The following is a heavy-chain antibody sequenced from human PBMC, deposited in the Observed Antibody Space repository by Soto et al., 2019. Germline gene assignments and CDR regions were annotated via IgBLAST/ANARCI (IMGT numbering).Heavy chain of an antibody. CDR2: IYSGGST. D-gene: IGHD4-17*01. J-gene: IGHJ3*02. Sequence: EVQLVESGGGLVQPGGSLRLSCAASGFTVSSNYMSWVRQAPGKGLEWVSVIYSGGSTYYADSVKGRFTISRDNSKNTLYLQMNSLRAEDTAVYYCATDYGGYFGHAFDIWGQGTMVTVSS. CDR1: GFTVSSNY. V-gene: IGHV3-66*01. CDR3: ATDYGGYFGHAFDI.